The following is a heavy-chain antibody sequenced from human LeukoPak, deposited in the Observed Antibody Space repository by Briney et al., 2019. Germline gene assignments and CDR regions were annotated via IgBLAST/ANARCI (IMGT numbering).Heavy chain of an antibody. CDR3: ARQDSSSKMIDY. D-gene: IGHD6-6*01. V-gene: IGHV4-39*07. CDR1: GGSISSSSYY. CDR2: IYYSGST. Sequence: PSETLSLTCTVSGGSISSSSYYWGWIRQPPGKGLEWIGSIYYSGSTYYNPSLKSRVTISVDTSKNQFSLKLSSVTAADTAVYYCARQDSSSKMIDYWGQGTLVTVPS. J-gene: IGHJ4*02.